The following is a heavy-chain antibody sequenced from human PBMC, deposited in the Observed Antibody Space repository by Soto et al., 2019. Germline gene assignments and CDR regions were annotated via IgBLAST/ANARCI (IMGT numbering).Heavy chain of an antibody. CDR3: THTDYSSSWYRYYHYYMDV. V-gene: IGHV2-5*02. CDR1: GFSLSTSGVG. D-gene: IGHD6-13*01. J-gene: IGHJ6*03. Sequence: KSGPTLVNPTQTLTLTCTFSGFSLSTSGVGVGWIRQPPGKALEWLALIYWDDDKRYSPSLKNRLTITKDASKNQVVLTMTNMDPVDTATYYSTHTDYSSSWYRYYHYYMDVWGKGPTVTVSS. CDR2: IYWDDDK.